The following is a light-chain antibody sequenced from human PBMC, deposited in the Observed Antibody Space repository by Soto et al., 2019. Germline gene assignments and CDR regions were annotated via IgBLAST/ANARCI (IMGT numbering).Light chain of an antibody. V-gene: IGKV1-5*01. CDR1: QSISSW. CDR2: DAS. Sequence: DIQITQAPSTLSASVGLRVTITCRASQSISSWLAWYQQKPGKAPKLLIYDASSLESGVPSRFSGSGSGTDFTLTISRLEPEDFAVYCCQQYGSSRWTFGQGTKVEFK. J-gene: IGKJ1*01. CDR3: QQYGSSRWT.